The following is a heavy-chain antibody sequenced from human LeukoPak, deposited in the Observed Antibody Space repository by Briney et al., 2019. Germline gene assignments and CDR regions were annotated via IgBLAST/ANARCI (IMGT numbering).Heavy chain of an antibody. CDR2: IKSKTDGGTT. D-gene: IGHD2-21*01. Sequence: GGSLRLSCAASGFTFSNAWMSWVRQAPGKGLEWDGRIKSKTDGGTTDYAAPVKGRFTISRDDSKNTLYLQMNSLKTEDTAVYYCTTYCGGDCDYWGQGTLVTVSS. J-gene: IGHJ4*02. V-gene: IGHV3-15*01. CDR3: TTYCGGDCDY. CDR1: GFTFSNAW.